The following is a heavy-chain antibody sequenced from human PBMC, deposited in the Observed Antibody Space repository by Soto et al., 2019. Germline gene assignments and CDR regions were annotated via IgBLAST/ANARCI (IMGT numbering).Heavy chain of an antibody. V-gene: IGHV3-30-3*01. Sequence: QVQLVESGGGMVQPGRSVRLSCAAAGFTFSTYAMEWVRQAPGKGLVWVALISYDGSEEYYADSVQGRFTVSRDNSKNTLYLQMNSLRLEDSAVYYCARPVEPFYYYGMDVWGQGTTVTVSS. CDR3: ARPVEPFYYYGMDV. CDR1: GFTFSTYA. CDR2: ISYDGSEE. J-gene: IGHJ6*02.